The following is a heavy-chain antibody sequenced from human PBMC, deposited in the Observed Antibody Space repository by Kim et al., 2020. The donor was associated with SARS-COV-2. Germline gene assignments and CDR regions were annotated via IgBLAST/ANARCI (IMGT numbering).Heavy chain of an antibody. J-gene: IGHJ4*02. CDR3: AKEATYYDFWGGHPDY. V-gene: IGHV3-30*02. Sequence: EQGPFTMSRDNSKNTLYLQMNSLRAEDTAVYYCAKEATYYDFWGGHPDYWGQGTLVTVSS. D-gene: IGHD3-3*01.